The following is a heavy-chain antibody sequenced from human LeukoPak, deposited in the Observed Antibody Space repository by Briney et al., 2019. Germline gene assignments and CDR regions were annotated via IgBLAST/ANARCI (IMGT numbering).Heavy chain of an antibody. Sequence: GRSLRLSCAASGFTFSNYAMHWVRQAPGKGLEWVAVIWYDGSNKYYADSVKGRFTISRDNSKNTLYLQMNSLRAEDTAVYYCARDIYFYGDYVIDYWGQGTLVTVSS. CDR1: GFTFSNYA. D-gene: IGHD4-17*01. V-gene: IGHV3-33*01. CDR2: IWYDGSNK. J-gene: IGHJ4*02. CDR3: ARDIYFYGDYVIDY.